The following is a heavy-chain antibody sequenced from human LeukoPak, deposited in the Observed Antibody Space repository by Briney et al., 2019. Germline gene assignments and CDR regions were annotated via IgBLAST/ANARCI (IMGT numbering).Heavy chain of an antibody. CDR2: ISPGDADN. CDR1: GCRLTNYW. J-gene: IGHJ6*03. D-gene: IGHD3-16*02. V-gene: IGHV5-51*01. CDR3: ARVPLDYDYVWGSYRAPSYYYYMDV. Sequence: GASLKISCKGSGCRLTNYWIGGGRQMPGKGREGMGIISPGDADNRYSTSCEGQVTISVDKSISTAYLQWNSLKASDTAMYYCARVPLDYDYVWGSYRAPSYYYYMDVWGKGTTVTVSS.